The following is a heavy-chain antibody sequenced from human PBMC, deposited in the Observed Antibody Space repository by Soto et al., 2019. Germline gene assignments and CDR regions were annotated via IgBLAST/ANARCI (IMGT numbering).Heavy chain of an antibody. J-gene: IGHJ5*02. CDR1: GGSISSGGYS. D-gene: IGHD2-15*01. V-gene: IGHV4-30-2*01. CDR3: ARASGYFSVGSCPVGWFDP. Sequence: QLQLQESGSGLVKPSQTLSLTCAVSGGSISSGGYSWSWIRQPPGKGLEWIGDIYHSGSTYYNPSLKSRVTISVDMSEMQFSLKLSSVTAADTAVYYCARASGYFSVGSCPVGWFDPWGQGTLVTVSS. CDR2: IYHSGST.